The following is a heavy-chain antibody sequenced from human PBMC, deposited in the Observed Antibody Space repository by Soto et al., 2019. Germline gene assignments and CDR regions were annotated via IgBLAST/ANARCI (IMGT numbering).Heavy chain of an antibody. V-gene: IGHV1-69*13. CDR1: GGTFSSYA. CDR3: ASSVVDTAMALYYYYGMDV. Sequence: SVKVSCKASGGTFSSYAISWVRQAPGQGLEWMGGIIPIFGTANYAQKFQGRVTITADESTSTAYMELSSLRSEDTAVYYCASSVVDTAMALYYYYGMDVWGQGTTVTVSS. J-gene: IGHJ6*02. D-gene: IGHD5-18*01. CDR2: IIPIFGTA.